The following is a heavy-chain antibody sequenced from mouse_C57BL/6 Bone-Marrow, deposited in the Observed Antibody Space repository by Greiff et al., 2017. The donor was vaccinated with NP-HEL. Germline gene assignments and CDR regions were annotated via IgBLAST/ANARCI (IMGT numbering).Heavy chain of an antibody. Sequence: VQLQQSGPELVKPGASVKISCKASGYAFSSSWMNWVKQRPGKGLEWIGRIYPGDGDTNYNGKFKGKATLTADKSSSTAYMQLSSLTSEDSAVYFCARSDGYDVGYFDVWGTGTTVTVSS. CDR3: ARSDGYDVGYFDV. CDR2: IYPGDGDT. CDR1: GYAFSSSW. J-gene: IGHJ1*03. D-gene: IGHD2-2*01. V-gene: IGHV1-82*01.